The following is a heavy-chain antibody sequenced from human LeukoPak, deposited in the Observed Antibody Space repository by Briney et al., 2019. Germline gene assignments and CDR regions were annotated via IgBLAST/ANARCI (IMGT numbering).Heavy chain of an antibody. CDR1: GFTFSNYS. D-gene: IGHD2-2*01. CDR3: ARAYCSSTSCFG. J-gene: IGHJ4*02. CDR2: ISVSGRTT. V-gene: IGHV3-48*01. Sequence: GGSLRLSCAASGFTFSNYSMNWVRQAPGKGLEWVSHISVSGRTTYYADSVKGRFTISRDNVKKSLFLQMDSLRAEDTAVYYCARAYCSSTSCFGWGQGTLVTVSS.